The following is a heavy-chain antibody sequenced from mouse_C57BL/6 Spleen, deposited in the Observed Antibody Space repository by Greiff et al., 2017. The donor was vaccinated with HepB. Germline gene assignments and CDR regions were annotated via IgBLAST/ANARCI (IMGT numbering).Heavy chain of an antibody. Sequence: VKLMESGPGLVQPSQSLSITCTVSGFSLTSYGVHWVRQSPGKGLEWLGVIWSGGSTDYNAAFLSRLSISKDNSKSQVFFKMNSLQADDTAIYYCARNLDDYDYFDYWGQGTTLTVSS. J-gene: IGHJ2*01. V-gene: IGHV2-2*01. CDR2: IWSGGST. CDR1: GFSLTSYG. D-gene: IGHD2-4*01. CDR3: ARNLDDYDYFDY.